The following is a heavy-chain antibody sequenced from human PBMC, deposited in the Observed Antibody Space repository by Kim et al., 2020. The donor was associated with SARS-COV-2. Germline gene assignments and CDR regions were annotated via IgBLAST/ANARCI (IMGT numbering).Heavy chain of an antibody. CDR3: AKWAGNNLVRWRVDY. CDR2: VTGGVGNT. D-gene: IGHD3-10*01. V-gene: IGHV3-23*01. J-gene: IGHJ4*02. Sequence: GGSLRLSCAASGFPFSIYAMTWVRQAPGKGLEWISTVTGGVGNTFYADSVKGRFTVSRDNSMNTLYLQMNSLRAEDTAVYYCAKWAGNNLVRWRVDYWGQGSLVTVSS. CDR1: GFPFSIYA.